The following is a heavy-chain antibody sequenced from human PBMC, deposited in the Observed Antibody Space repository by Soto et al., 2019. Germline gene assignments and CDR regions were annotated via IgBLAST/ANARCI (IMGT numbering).Heavy chain of an antibody. V-gene: IGHV1-2*02. CDR1: GYTFTGYY. J-gene: IGHJ4*02. CDR3: ARDPYCGNGFDY. Sequence: ASVKVSCKASGYTFTGYYMHWVRQAPGQGLEWMGWINPNSGGTNYAQRFQDRVTMTRDTSISTAYMELSRLRSDDTAVYYCARDPYCGNGFDYRGQGTLVTVSS. CDR2: INPNSGGT. D-gene: IGHD2-8*01.